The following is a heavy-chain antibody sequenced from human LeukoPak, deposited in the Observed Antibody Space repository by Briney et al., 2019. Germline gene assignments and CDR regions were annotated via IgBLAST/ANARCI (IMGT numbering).Heavy chain of an antibody. CDR1: GFTFSSYA. CDR3: AKDRSLYGAFDC. D-gene: IGHD4-17*01. Sequence: GGSLRLSCAASGFTFSSYAMSWVRQAPGKGLEWVSAISGSGGSTFYADSVKGRFTISRDNSRNTLYLQMNSLRAEDTAVYYCAKDRSLYGAFDCWGQGTLVTVSS. J-gene: IGHJ4*02. V-gene: IGHV3-23*01. CDR2: ISGSGGST.